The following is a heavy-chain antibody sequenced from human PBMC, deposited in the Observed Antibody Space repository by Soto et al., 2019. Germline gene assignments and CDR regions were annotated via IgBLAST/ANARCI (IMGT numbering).Heavy chain of an antibody. CDR2: ISNDGSST. J-gene: IGHJ3*02. Sequence: EVQLVESGGGLVQPGGSLRLSCAASGFTSSSYWIHWVRQAQGKGLVWVSRISNDGSSTNYADSVKGRFTISRENAKNMVYLQMNSRRAEDTAVYYCARNTYYYDSSDHFSADAFDIWGQGTMVTVSS. CDR1: GFTSSSYW. D-gene: IGHD3-22*01. CDR3: ARNTYYYDSSDHFSADAFDI. V-gene: IGHV3-74*01.